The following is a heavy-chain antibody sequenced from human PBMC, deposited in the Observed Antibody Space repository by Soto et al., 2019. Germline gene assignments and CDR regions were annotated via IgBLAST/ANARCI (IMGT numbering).Heavy chain of an antibody. CDR3: ARSEMVYAIGYGMDV. CDR2: ISSSSSTI. V-gene: IGHV3-48*02. J-gene: IGHJ6*02. Sequence: PGGSLRLSCAASGFTFSSYSMNWVRQAPGKGLEWVSYISSSSSTIYYADSVKGRFTISRDNAKNSLYLQMNSLRDEDTAVYYCARSEMVYAIGYGMDVWGQGTTVTVSS. CDR1: GFTFSSYS. D-gene: IGHD2-8*01.